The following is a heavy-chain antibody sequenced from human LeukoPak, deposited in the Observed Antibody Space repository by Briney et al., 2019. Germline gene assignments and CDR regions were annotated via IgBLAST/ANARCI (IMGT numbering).Heavy chain of an antibody. V-gene: IGHV3-30*02. CDR1: GFTFSNYG. CDR2: IRYDGSNK. Sequence: PGGSLRLSCAASGFTFSNYGMHWVRQAPGKGLEWVAFIRYDGSNKYYADSVKGRFTISRDNSKNTLHLQMNSLRAEDTAVYYCAKDKRYFYGNLDYWGQGTLVTVSS. CDR3: AKDKRYFYGNLDY. D-gene: IGHD3-22*01. J-gene: IGHJ4*02.